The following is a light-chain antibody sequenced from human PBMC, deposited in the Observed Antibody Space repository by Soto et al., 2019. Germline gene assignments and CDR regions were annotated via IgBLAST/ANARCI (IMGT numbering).Light chain of an antibody. J-gene: IGKJ1*01. CDR1: QSINTW. V-gene: IGKV1-5*01. CDR3: LQYNSYASWT. Sequence: DIQMTQSPSTLSASVGDRVTIPCRASQSINTWLAWYQQRPGRAPRLLIYDASTLASGVPSRFSGSGSGTEFTLTISSLQPDDFATECCLQYNSYASWTFGQGTQVDI. CDR2: DAS.